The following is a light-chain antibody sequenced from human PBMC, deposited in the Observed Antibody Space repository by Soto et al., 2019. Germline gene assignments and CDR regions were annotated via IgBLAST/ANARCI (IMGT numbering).Light chain of an antibody. J-gene: IGLJ1*01. CDR1: SSDVGGFNY. Sequence: QPVLTQPPSASGSPGQSVTISCTGTSSDVGGFNYVSWYQQHPGKAPKVIIYEVNKRPSGVPDRFFGSKSGSTASLTVSGLQAEDEADYYCSSYAGINTYVFGGGTKVTVL. V-gene: IGLV2-8*01. CDR2: EVN. CDR3: SSYAGINTYV.